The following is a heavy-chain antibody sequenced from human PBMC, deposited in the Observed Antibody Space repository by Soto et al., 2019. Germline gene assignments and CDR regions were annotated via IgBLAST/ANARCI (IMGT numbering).Heavy chain of an antibody. D-gene: IGHD2-2*01. V-gene: IGHV4-34*01. CDR1: GGSFSGYY. J-gene: IGHJ6*03. CDR3: ARLRAGRCSSTSCYGPAYYYYCMDV. CDR2: GNHSGST. Sequence: QVQLQQWGAGLLKPSETLSLTCAVYGGSFSGYYWSWLRQPPGKGLEWIGEGNHSGSTNYNPSLKNRDTTAVDTYQNQFSLKMSSVTAADRAVYYYARLRAGRCSSTSCYGPAYYYYCMDVWGKGTTVTVSS.